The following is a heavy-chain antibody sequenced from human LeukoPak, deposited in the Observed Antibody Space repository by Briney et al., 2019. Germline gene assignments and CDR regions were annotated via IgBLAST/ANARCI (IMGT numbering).Heavy chain of an antibody. CDR2: IYYSGSS. CDR1: GDSISSDY. V-gene: IGHV4-59*08. Sequence: SETLSLTCTVSGDSISSDYWSWIRLPPGKGLEWIGYIYYSGSSNYNPSLKSRVTMSVDTSKNQFSLKLTSVTAADTAVYYCARRLRQNLFDPWGQGTLVTVSS. CDR3: ARRLRQNLFDP. D-gene: IGHD4-17*01. J-gene: IGHJ5*02.